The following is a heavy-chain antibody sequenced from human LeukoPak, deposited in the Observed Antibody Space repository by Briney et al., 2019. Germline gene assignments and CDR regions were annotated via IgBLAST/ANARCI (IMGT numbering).Heavy chain of an antibody. CDR3: ARVRSGCSGGSCYFLYYFDY. V-gene: IGHV1-2*02. CDR2: INPNSGGT. CDR1: GYTFTGYY. J-gene: IGHJ4*02. Sequence: GASVKVSCKASGYTFTGYYMHWVRHAPGQGLEWMGWINPNSGGTNYAQKFQGRVTMTRDTSISTAYMELSRLRSDDTAVYYCARVRSGCSGGSCYFLYYFDYWGQGTLVTDSS. D-gene: IGHD2-15*01.